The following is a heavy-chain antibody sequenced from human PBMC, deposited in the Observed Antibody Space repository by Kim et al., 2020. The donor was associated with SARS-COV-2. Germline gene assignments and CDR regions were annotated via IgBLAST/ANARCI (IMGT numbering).Heavy chain of an antibody. V-gene: IGHV1-69*11. J-gene: IGHJ6*04. Sequence: SVKVSCKASGGTFSRYSFSWVREAPGKGLEWMGRIIPVLSRTNYAQKFQGRVTVTADESTSTVYMELSALRSEDTAIYYCAIIMGVPAVSVEFDLWGKGTTVTVSS. CDR2: IIPVLSRT. CDR3: AIIMGVPAVSVEFDL. D-gene: IGHD6-25*01. CDR1: GGTFSRYS.